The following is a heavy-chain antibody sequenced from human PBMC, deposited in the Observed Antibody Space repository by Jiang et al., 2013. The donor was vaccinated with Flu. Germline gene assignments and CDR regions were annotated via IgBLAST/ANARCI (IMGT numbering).Heavy chain of an antibody. J-gene: IGHJ4*02. CDR2: ISGSGAST. D-gene: IGHD5-18*01. V-gene: IGHV3-23*01. CDR1: GSTFSSYA. CDR3: AQRRGYSDGPLDY. Sequence: ASGSTFSSYAMAWVRQAPGKGLEWVSAISGSGASTYYTDSVKGRFTISRDNSKNTLYLQMNSLRGEDTAIYYCAQRRGYSDGPLDYWGQGTLVTVSS.